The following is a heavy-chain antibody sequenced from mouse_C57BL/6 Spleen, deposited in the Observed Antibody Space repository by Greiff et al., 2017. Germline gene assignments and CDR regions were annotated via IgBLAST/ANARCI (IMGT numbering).Heavy chain of an antibody. J-gene: IGHJ2*01. V-gene: IGHV1-64*01. CDR3: ARSPTGTGTLFDY. D-gene: IGHD4-1*02. CDR2: IHPNSGST. Sequence: QVQLKQPGAELVKPGASVKLSCKASGYTFTSYWMHWVKQRPGQGLEWIGMIHPNSGSTNYNEKFKSKATLTVDKSSSTAYMQLSSLTSEDSAVYYCARSPTGTGTLFDYWGQGTTLTVSS. CDR1: GYTFTSYW.